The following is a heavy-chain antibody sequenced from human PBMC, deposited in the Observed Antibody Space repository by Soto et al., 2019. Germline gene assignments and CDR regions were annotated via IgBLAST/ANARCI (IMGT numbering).Heavy chain of an antibody. V-gene: IGHV3-21*01. D-gene: IGHD2-2*01. CDR2: ISSSSSYI. Sequence: EVQLVESGGGLVKPGGSLRLSCAASGFTFSSYSMNWVRQAPGKGLEWVSSISSSSSYIYYADSVKGRFTISRDNAKNSLYLQMNSLRAEVTAVYYCARVFYGCRSSTGCYSPFDYWGQGTLVTVSS. J-gene: IGHJ4*02. CDR1: GFTFSSYS. CDR3: ARVFYGCRSSTGCYSPFDY.